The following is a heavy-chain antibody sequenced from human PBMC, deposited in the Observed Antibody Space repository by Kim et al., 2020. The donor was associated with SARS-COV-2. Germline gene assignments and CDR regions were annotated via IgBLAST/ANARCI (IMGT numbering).Heavy chain of an antibody. CDR3: ARSSFDYYDSSGYYLFDY. D-gene: IGHD3-22*01. Sequence: SETLSLTCAVYGGSFSGYYWSWIRQPPGKGLEWIGEINHSGSTNYNPSLKSRVTISVDTSKNQFSLKLSSVTAADTAVYYCARSSFDYYDSSGYYLFDYRGQGTLVTVSS. CDR2: INHSGST. J-gene: IGHJ4*02. CDR1: GGSFSGYY. V-gene: IGHV4-34*01.